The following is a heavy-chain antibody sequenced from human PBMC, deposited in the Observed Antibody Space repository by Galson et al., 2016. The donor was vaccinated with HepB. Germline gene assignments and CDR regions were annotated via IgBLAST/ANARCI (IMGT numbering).Heavy chain of an antibody. J-gene: IGHJ4*02. V-gene: IGHV3-7*05. Sequence: SLRLSCAASGFTFSSYWMNWVRQAPGKGLEWVAIIKQDGSAKYYVDSLKGRFTISRDNAKNSLYLQMSSLRPEDTAVYYCALGQGFLADYWGQGTVVTVSA. CDR1: GFTFSSYW. CDR3: ALGQGFLADY. CDR2: IKQDGSAK.